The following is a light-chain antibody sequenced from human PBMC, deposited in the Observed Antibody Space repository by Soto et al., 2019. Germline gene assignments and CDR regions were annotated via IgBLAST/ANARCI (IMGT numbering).Light chain of an antibody. J-gene: IGKJ1*01. CDR3: QQTYTTPRT. Sequence: IQIPQSPPSLSPSVGDRITITCRASQTISSYLNWYQQKPGKAPTLLISAASTLQSGVPSRFSGSGSGTEFTLTITSLQPEDFATYYCQQTYTTPRTFGQGTKVDIK. CDR2: AAS. V-gene: IGKV1-39*01. CDR1: QTISSY.